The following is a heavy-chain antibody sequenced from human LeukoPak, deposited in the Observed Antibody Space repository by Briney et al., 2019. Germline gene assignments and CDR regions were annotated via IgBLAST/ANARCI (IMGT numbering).Heavy chain of an antibody. V-gene: IGHV4-59*01. CDR2: IYYSGST. CDR1: GGSISSYY. J-gene: IGHJ3*02. CDR3: ARADSSYDAFDI. D-gene: IGHD6-13*01. Sequence: SSETLSLTCTVSGGSISSYYWSWIRQPPGKGLEWIGYIYYSGSTNYNPSLKSRVTISVDTSKNQFSLKLSSVTAADTAVYYCARADSSYDAFDIWGQGTMVTVSS.